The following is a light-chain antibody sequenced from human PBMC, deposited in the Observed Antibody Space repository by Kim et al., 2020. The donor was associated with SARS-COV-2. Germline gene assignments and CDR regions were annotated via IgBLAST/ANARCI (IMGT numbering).Light chain of an antibody. V-gene: IGKV3-20*01. CDR1: QSVSRSF. J-gene: IGKJ4*01. Sequence: EIVLTQSPGTLSLSPGEGVTLFCRASQSVSRSFLAWYQQKPGQAPRLLIYATSSRATGIPDRFSGTGSGTDFTLTITRLEPEDFAVYYCQQHSRFPLTFGGGTKVDIK. CDR2: ATS. CDR3: QQHSRFPLT.